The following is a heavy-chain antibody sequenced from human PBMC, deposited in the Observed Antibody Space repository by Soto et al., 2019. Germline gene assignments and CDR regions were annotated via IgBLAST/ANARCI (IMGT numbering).Heavy chain of an antibody. CDR1: GFSFSNYV. CDR3: VKQSITMTVDIKPY. Sequence: GGSLRLSCAASGFSFSNYVMNWVRQAPGKGLEWVSAIGGNSGSTDYADSVKGRFTISRDNSKNTLYLQMNSLRVDDTAVYYCVKQSITMTVDIKPYWGQGTLVTVSS. CDR2: IGGNSGST. J-gene: IGHJ4*02. D-gene: IGHD1-20*01. V-gene: IGHV3-23*01.